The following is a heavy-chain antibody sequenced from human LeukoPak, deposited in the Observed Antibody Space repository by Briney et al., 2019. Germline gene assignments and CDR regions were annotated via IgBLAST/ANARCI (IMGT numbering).Heavy chain of an antibody. CDR1: GGSFSGYY. CDR2: INHSGST. V-gene: IGHV4-34*01. J-gene: IGHJ3*02. CDR3: ATTATLNHWGGRAFDI. D-gene: IGHD7-27*01. Sequence: SETLSLTCAVYGGSFSGYYWSWIRQPPGKGLEWIGEINHSGSTNYNPSLKSRVTISVDTSKNQFSLKLSFVTAADTAVYYCATTATLNHWGGRAFDIWGQGTMVTVSS.